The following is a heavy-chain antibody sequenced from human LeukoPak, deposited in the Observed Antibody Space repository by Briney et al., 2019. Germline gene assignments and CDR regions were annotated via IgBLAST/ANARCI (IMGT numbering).Heavy chain of an antibody. J-gene: IGHJ4*02. Sequence: GGSLGLSCAASGFTFSSYEMNWVRQAPGKGLEWVLYISSSGSTIYYADSVKGRFTISRDNAKNSLYLQMNSLRAEDTAVYYCASQDYRYYFDYWGQGTLVTVSP. CDR1: GFTFSSYE. CDR3: ASQDYRYYFDY. D-gene: IGHD4-11*01. V-gene: IGHV3-48*03. CDR2: ISSSGSTI.